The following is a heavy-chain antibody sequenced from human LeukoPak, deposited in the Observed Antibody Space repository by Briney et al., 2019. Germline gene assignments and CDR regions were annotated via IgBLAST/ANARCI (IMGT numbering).Heavy chain of an antibody. D-gene: IGHD4-17*01. V-gene: IGHV3-23*01. Sequence: GGSLRLSCTSSQLTFNRYVMAWVRQAPGKGLEWVSTISASGGTTYYADSVQGRFTISRDNSKNTLYLQMNSLRAEDTAVYYCATLYGDYNWYFDLWGRGTLVTVSS. J-gene: IGHJ2*01. CDR1: QLTFNRYV. CDR2: ISASGGTT. CDR3: ATLYGDYNWYFDL.